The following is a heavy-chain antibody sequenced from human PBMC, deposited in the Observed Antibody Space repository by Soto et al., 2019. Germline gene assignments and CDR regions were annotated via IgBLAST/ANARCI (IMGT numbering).Heavy chain of an antibody. D-gene: IGHD2-8*01. CDR2: ISGSGDSSGST. V-gene: IGHV3-23*01. CDR3: GKDPRRGAGVLNWFDP. Sequence: EVQLLESGGGSVQPGGSLRLSCAASGFTFSSYAMSWVRQAPGKGLEWVSTISGSGDSSGSTYYADSGKGRFTISRDNSKNVLYMQMNGMRGDDRAVYYYGKDPRRGAGVLNWFDPWGQGALVTVFS. J-gene: IGHJ5*02. CDR1: GFTFSSYA.